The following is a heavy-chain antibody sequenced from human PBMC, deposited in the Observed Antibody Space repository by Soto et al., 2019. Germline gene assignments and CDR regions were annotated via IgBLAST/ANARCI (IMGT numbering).Heavy chain of an antibody. D-gene: IGHD1-1*01. CDR1: GGSISTSNYY. Sequence: PSETLSLTCTVSGGSISTSNYYWGWFRQPPGKGLDWIGNIYYSGTTYYNASLQSRVTISVDTSKNQFSLKLSSVTAADTAVYYCAREGRWKHEYYGMDVWGQGTTVTVSS. V-gene: IGHV4-39*02. CDR2: IYYSGTT. CDR3: AREGRWKHEYYGMDV. J-gene: IGHJ6*02.